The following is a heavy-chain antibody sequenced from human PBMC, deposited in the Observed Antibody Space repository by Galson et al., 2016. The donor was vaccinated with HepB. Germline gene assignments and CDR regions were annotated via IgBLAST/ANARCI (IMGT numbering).Heavy chain of an antibody. J-gene: IGHJ4*02. CDR1: GFTFSSYG. Sequence: SLRLSCAASGFTFSSYGMQWVRQAPGKGLEWVAVISNGGSDEFSADSVKGRLTISRDNSKNTLYLQMNSLRAEDTAVYYCARSSAGSSWYQMDYWGQGTLVTVSS. CDR2: ISNGGSDE. CDR3: ARSSAGSSWYQMDY. V-gene: IGHV3-30*03. D-gene: IGHD6-13*01.